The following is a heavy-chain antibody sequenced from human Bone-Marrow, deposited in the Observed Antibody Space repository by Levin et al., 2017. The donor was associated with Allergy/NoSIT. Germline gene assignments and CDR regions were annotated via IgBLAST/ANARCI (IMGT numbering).Heavy chain of an antibody. D-gene: IGHD5-12*01. V-gene: IGHV3-72*01. J-gene: IGHJ4*02. CDR3: VRGSVATTPYFYDH. Sequence: GSLRLSCAASGFTFSDHYMDWVRQAPGMGLEWVGRLRNKANSYTTEYAASVKGRFTISRDDLKKTLYLQTNSLKTDDTAVYYCVRGSVATTPYFYDHWGQGTLVSVSS. CDR2: LRNKANSYTT. CDR1: GFTFSDHY.